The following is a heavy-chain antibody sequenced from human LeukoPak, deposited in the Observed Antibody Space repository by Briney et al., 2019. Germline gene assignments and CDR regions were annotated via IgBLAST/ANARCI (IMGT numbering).Heavy chain of an antibody. CDR2: IKQDGSEK. Sequence: GGSLRLSXAASGFTFSSYWMSWVRQAPGKGLEWVANIKQDGSEKYYVDSVKGRFTISRDNAKNSLYLQMNSLRAEDTAVYYCATNVSRYFDWLSPTPTLDYWGQGTLVTVSS. D-gene: IGHD3-9*01. V-gene: IGHV3-7*01. J-gene: IGHJ4*02. CDR1: GFTFSSYW. CDR3: ATNVSRYFDWLSPTPTLDY.